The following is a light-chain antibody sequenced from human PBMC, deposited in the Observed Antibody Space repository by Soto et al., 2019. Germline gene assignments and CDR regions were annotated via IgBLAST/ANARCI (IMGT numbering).Light chain of an antibody. Sequence: EIALTQSPATLSLSPGERGTLSCRASQSVGRYLAWYQHKPGQAPRLLIYDTSNRAPGTPGRFGGSGSGTDFTLTISSLEPEDFAVYYCVQRSVWPWTVGQGTKVEV. CDR2: DTS. CDR3: VQRSVWPWT. J-gene: IGKJ1*01. CDR1: QSVGRY. V-gene: IGKV3-11*01.